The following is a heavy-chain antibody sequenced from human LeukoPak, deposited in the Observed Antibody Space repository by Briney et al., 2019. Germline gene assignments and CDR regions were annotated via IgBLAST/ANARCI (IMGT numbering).Heavy chain of an antibody. Sequence: GGSLRLSCAASGFTFSSYGMHWVRQAPGKGLEWVAVISYDGSNKYYADSVKGRFTISRNNSKNTLYLQMNSLRAEDTAVYYCAKDYYYDSSGYYDYWGQGTLVTVSS. D-gene: IGHD3-22*01. CDR1: GFTFSSYG. CDR3: AKDYYYDSSGYYDY. V-gene: IGHV3-30*18. J-gene: IGHJ4*02. CDR2: ISYDGSNK.